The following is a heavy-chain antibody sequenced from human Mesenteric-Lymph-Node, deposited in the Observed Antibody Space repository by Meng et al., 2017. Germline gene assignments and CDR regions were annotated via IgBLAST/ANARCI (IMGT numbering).Heavy chain of an antibody. CDR2: IYTSGST. Sequence: SETLSLTCSVSGGSISRYCWSWIRHSAGKGLEWIGRIYTSGSTNYNPSLKRRVTMSVDTSKNQFSLKLSSVTAADTAVYYCASGPLWFGELVNWGQGTLVTVSS. J-gene: IGHJ4*02. V-gene: IGHV4-4*07. CDR3: ASGPLWFGELVN. D-gene: IGHD3-10*01. CDR1: GGSISRYC.